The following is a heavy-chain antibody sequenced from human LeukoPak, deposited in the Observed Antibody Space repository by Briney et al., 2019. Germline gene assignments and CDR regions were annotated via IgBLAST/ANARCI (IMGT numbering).Heavy chain of an antibody. CDR2: IIPIFGTA. V-gene: IGHV1-69*13. CDR1: GGTFSSYA. D-gene: IGHD6-13*01. J-gene: IGHJ5*02. CDR3: ARDETAAAGTLAGWFDP. Sequence: GASVKVSCKASGGTFSSYAISWVRQAPGQGLEWMGGIIPIFGTANYAQKFQGRVTITADESTSTAYMELSSLRSEDTAVYYCARDETAAAGTLAGWFDPWGQGTLVTVSS.